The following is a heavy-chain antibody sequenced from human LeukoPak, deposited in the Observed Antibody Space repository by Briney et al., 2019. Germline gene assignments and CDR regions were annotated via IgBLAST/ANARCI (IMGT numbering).Heavy chain of an antibody. J-gene: IGHJ3*02. D-gene: IGHD7-27*01. CDR3: ARELGAFDI. CDR1: GFTFSSYT. CDR2: ISSSSSYI. Sequence: TGGSLKLSCAASGFTFSSYTMNWVHQAPGKGLDWVSSISSSSSYIYYADSLKGRFTISRDNAKNSLYLQMNSLRAEDTAVYYCARELGAFDIWGQGTVVTVSS. V-gene: IGHV3-21*01.